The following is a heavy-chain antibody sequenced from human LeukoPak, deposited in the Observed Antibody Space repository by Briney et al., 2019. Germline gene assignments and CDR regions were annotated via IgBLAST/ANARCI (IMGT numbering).Heavy chain of an antibody. CDR3: AGHSSSSDGWFDP. D-gene: IGHD6-6*01. V-gene: IGHV1-2*03. J-gene: IGHJ5*02. CDR1: GYTFTGYY. CDR2: INPHNGGT. Sequence: LGASVKVSCKASGYTFTGYYMHWVRQAPGQGLEWMGWINPHNGGTNYGRKFQGRVTMTRDTSINTVYMEVTRLTSADTAIYYCAGHSSSSDGWFDPWGQGIQVTVSS.